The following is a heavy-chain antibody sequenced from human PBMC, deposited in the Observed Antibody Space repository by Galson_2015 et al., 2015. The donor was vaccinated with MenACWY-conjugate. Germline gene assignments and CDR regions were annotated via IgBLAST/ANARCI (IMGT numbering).Heavy chain of an antibody. Sequence: SLRLSCAASGFMFSNCSMNWVRQAPGRGLEWVASISSDSAYIYYPDSVRGRFTISRDNAKDTLYLLINSLRVDDTAMYYCVKSDRDFLRWDSWGQGTLVTVSS. V-gene: IGHV3-21*01. J-gene: IGHJ4*02. CDR3: VKSDRDFLRWDS. CDR2: ISSDSAYI. CDR1: GFMFSNCS. D-gene: IGHD2-21*02.